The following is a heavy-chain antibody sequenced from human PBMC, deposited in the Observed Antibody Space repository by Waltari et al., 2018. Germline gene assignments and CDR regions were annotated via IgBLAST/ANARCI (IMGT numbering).Heavy chain of an antibody. D-gene: IGHD1-1*01. J-gene: IGHJ6*03. CDR1: GGTFSSYA. CDR3: ARDVRLQLTRYYYYYYMDV. CDR2: IIPLFGKA. Sequence: QVQLVQSGAEVKKPGSSVKVSCKASGGTFSSYAISWVRQAPGQGLEWMGRIIPLFGKANYAQKVQGRVTITADKSTSTAYMELSSLSSDDTAVYYCARDVRLQLTRYYYYYYMDVWGKGTTVTISS. V-gene: IGHV1-69*04.